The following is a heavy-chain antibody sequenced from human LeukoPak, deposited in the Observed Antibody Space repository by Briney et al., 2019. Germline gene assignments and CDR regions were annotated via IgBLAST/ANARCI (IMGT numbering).Heavy chain of an antibody. CDR2: IYTSGST. V-gene: IGHV4-4*07. CDR1: GGSISSYY. CDR3: ARVDFWSGHPQRGDAFDI. J-gene: IGHJ3*02. D-gene: IGHD3-3*01. Sequence: SETLSLTCTVSGGSISSYYWSWIRQPAGKGLEWIGRIYTSGSTNYNPSLKSRVTMSVDTSKNQFSLELSSVTAADTAAYYCARVDFWSGHPQRGDAFDIWGQGTMVTVSS.